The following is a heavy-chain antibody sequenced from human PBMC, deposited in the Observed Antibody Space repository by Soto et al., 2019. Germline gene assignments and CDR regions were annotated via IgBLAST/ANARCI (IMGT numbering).Heavy chain of an antibody. CDR3: ARDLYYDFWSGPSGMDV. CDR2: IYYSGST. V-gene: IGHV4-59*01. D-gene: IGHD3-3*01. J-gene: IGHJ6*02. CDR1: GGSTSSYY. Sequence: SETLSLTCTVSGGSTSSYYWSWIRQPPGKGLEWIGYIYYSGSTNYNPSLKSRVTISVDTSKNQFSLKLSSVTAADTAVYYCARDLYYDFWSGPSGMDVWGQGTTVTVSS.